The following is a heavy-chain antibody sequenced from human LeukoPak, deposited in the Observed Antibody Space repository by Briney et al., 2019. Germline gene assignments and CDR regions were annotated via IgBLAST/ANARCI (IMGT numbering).Heavy chain of an antibody. Sequence: GGSLRLSCVASGFTFSTYGMHWVRQAPGMGLEWVAFIRYDGSNQYYADSVKGRFTISRDNSKNTLYLQVNSLRGEDTAVYYCARELSTSWSYYYYYYMDVWGKGPTVTISS. CDR1: GFTFSTYG. CDR3: ARELSTSWSYYYYYYMDV. V-gene: IGHV3-30*02. D-gene: IGHD2-2*01. J-gene: IGHJ6*03. CDR2: IRYDGSNQ.